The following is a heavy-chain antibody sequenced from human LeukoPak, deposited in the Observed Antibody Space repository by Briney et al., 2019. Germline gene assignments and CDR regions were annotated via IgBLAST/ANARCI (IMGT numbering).Heavy chain of an antibody. CDR3: AKVMFPGMAVAPPAFDY. CDR1: GFTFSSYA. V-gene: IGHV3-23*01. D-gene: IGHD6-19*01. CDR2: ISGSGGST. J-gene: IGHJ4*02. Sequence: GGSLRLSCAASGFTFSSYAMSWVRQAPGKGLEWVSAISGSGGSTYYADSVKGRFTISRDNFKNTLYLQMNSLRAEDTAVYYCAKVMFPGMAVAPPAFDYWGQGTLVTVSS.